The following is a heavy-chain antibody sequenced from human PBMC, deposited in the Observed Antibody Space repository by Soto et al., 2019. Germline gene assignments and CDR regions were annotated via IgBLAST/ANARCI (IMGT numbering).Heavy chain of an antibody. CDR3: ARGEVGWEPHQYYYYGMDV. CDR1: GGSISSYY. V-gene: IGHV4-59*01. CDR2: IYYSGST. Sequence: PSETLSLTCTVSGGSISSYYWSWIRQPPGKGLEWIGYIYYSGSTNYNPSLKSRVTISVDTSKNQFSLKLSSVTAADTAVYYCARGEVGWEPHQYYYYGMDVWGQGTTVTVSS. J-gene: IGHJ6*02. D-gene: IGHD1-26*01.